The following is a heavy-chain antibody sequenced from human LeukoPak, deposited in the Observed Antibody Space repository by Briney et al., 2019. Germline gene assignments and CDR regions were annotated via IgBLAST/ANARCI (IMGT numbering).Heavy chain of an antibody. V-gene: IGHV3-64*01. CDR3: ARVSDYYDSSGYYWRYYYYGMDV. Sequence: GGSLRLSCAASGFTFSSYAMHWVRQAPGKGLEYVSAISSNGGSTYYANSVKGRFTISRDNFKNTLYLQMGSLRAEDMAVYYCARVSDYYDSSGYYWRYYYYGMDVWGQGTTVTVSS. J-gene: IGHJ6*02. CDR1: GFTFSSYA. D-gene: IGHD3-22*01. CDR2: ISSNGGST.